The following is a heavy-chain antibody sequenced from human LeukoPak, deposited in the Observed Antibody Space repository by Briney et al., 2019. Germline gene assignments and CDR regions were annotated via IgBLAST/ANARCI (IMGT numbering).Heavy chain of an antibody. Sequence: GGSLRLSCTASGFTFSSYEMNWVRQAPGKGLEWVSYISRSGSNIYYADSVKGRFTISRDNAKNSLYLQMNSLRAEDTAVYYCARDPFFFDYFDYLRQGTLVTVSS. V-gene: IGHV3-48*03. J-gene: IGHJ4*02. CDR2: ISRSGSNI. CDR1: GFTFSSYE. CDR3: ARDPFFFDYFDY.